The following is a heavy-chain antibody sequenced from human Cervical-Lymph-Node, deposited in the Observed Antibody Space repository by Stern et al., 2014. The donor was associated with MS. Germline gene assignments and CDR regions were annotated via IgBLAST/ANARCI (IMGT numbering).Heavy chain of an antibody. Sequence: QITLKESGPTLVKPTQTLTLTCSFSGFSLTTDGVAVAWIRQPPGKALEWLALIYWDDDLRYSPSLKSRLTITKDPSKNQVVLIMTHMDPMDTATYYCAHFGSGSYAPDYWGQGTLVTVSS. CDR2: IYWDDDL. CDR3: AHFGSGSYAPDY. CDR1: GFSLTTDGVA. V-gene: IGHV2-5*02. D-gene: IGHD3-10*01. J-gene: IGHJ4*02.